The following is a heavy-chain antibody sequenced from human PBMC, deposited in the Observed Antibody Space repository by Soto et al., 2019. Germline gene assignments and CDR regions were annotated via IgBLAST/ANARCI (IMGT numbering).Heavy chain of an antibody. Sequence: QVQLVESGGGVVQPGRSLRLCCAASGFTFSSFAMYWVRQAPGKGLEWVAVISYDGSKKYYADSVKGRFTISRDNSKNTLYLQINGLRTEDTAVYYCTRDMDYGDRAFGDYWGQGTLVTVSS. CDR3: TRDMDYGDRAFGDY. V-gene: IGHV3-30-3*01. D-gene: IGHD4-17*01. CDR1: GFTFSSFA. CDR2: ISYDGSKK. J-gene: IGHJ4*02.